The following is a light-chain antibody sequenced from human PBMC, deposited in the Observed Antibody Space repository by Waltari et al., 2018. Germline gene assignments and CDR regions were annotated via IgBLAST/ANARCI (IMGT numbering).Light chain of an antibody. CDR3: LQATKFPRS. Sequence: EIVMTQTPLSSPVTLGQPASISCRSSQSLVHHDGNTYLSWLHQRPGQPPRLLTYKISNRFSGVPDRFSGSGAGTDFTLKISRVEAEDVGVYYCLQATKFPRSFGQGTKLEIK. CDR1: QSLVHHDGNTY. V-gene: IGKV2-24*01. J-gene: IGKJ2*01. CDR2: KIS.